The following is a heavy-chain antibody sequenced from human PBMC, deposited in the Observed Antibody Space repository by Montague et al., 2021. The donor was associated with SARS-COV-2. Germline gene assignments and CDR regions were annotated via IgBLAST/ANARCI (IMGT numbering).Heavy chain of an antibody. CDR3: ARAAGYNWNYGYNWFDP. V-gene: IGHV4-59*01. CDR1: GGSISGYY. D-gene: IGHD1-7*01. Sequence: SETLSLTCTVSGGSISGYYWSWIRQPPGKGLEWIGYIYYSGSTNYNPSLKSRVTISVDTSKNQFSLKLSSVTAADTAVYYCARAAGYNWNYGYNWFDPWGQETLVTVSS. CDR2: IYYSGST. J-gene: IGHJ5*02.